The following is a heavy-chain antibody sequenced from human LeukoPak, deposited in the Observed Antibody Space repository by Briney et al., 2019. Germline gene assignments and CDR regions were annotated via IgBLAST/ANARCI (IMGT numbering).Heavy chain of an antibody. Sequence: SGGSLRLSCAPSGFSFSNSWMHWVRQAPGKGLVWVSRINSDGTTTYYADSVKGRFTISRDNAKNTLFLQMNSLRPEDTALYYCACEPYLANLCTGYPHYWGQGTLVTVSS. J-gene: IGHJ4*02. V-gene: IGHV3-74*01. D-gene: IGHD3/OR15-3a*01. CDR2: INSDGTTT. CDR1: GFSFSNSW. CDR3: ACEPYLANLCTGYPHY.